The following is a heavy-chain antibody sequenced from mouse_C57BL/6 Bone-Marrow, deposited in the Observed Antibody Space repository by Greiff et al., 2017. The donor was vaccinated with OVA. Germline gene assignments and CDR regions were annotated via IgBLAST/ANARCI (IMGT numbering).Heavy chain of an antibody. V-gene: IGHV5-17*01. CDR3: ARGYGNAGGAYGY. CDR2: ISSGSSTI. J-gene: IGHJ2*01. CDR1: GFTFSDYG. D-gene: IGHD2-10*02. Sequence: EVQLMESGGGLVKPGGSLKLSCAASGFTFSDYGMHWVRQAPEKGLEWVAYISSGSSTIYYADTVKGRFTISRDNAKNTLFLQMTSLRSEDTAMYYCARGYGNAGGAYGYWGQGTTLTASS.